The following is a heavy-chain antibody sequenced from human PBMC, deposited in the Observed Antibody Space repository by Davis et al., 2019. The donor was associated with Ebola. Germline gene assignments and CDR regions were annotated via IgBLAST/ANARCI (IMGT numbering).Heavy chain of an antibody. V-gene: IGHV4-30-2*01. CDR1: GGSISSGGYS. J-gene: IGHJ6*02. CDR3: ARGQGVTGTALFFYYGMDV. Sequence: LRLSCAVSGGSISSGGYSWSWIRQPPGKGLEWIGYIYHSGSTYYNPSLKSRVTISVDTSKNQFSLKLRSVTAADTAVYYCARGQGVTGTALFFYYGMDVWGQGTTVTVSS. D-gene: IGHD1-7*01. CDR2: IYHSGST.